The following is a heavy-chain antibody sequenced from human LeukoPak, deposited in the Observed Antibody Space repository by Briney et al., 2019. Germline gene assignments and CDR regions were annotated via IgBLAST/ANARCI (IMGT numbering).Heavy chain of an antibody. CDR2: ISYDGSNK. V-gene: IGHV3-30*03. Sequence: GGSLRLSCAASGFTFSSYGMHWVRQAPGKGLEWVAVISYDGSNKYYADSVKGRFTISRDNSKNTLYLQMNSLRAEDTAVYYCARSYESHYGMDVWGQGTTVTVSS. D-gene: IGHD3-3*01. J-gene: IGHJ6*02. CDR3: ARSYESHYGMDV. CDR1: GFTFSSYG.